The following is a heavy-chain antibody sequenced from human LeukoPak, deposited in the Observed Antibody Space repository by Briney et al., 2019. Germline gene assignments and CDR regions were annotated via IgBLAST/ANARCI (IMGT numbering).Heavy chain of an antibody. CDR2: ISSSSSYI. V-gene: IGHV3-21*01. J-gene: IGHJ4*02. CDR1: GFTFSSYS. D-gene: IGHD3-9*01. CDR3: ARVQYFDWLSPFDY. Sequence: GGSLRLSCAASGFTFSSYSMNWVRQAPGKGLEWVSSISSSSSYIYYADSVRGRFTISRDNAKNSLYLQMNSLRAEDTAVYYCARVQYFDWLSPFDYWGQGTLVTVSS.